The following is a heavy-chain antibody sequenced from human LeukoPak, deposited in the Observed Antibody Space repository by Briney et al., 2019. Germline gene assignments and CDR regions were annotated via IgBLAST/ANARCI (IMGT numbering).Heavy chain of an antibody. CDR2: ISSSGNTI. Sequence: GGSLRLSCAASGFTFSSYEMNWVRQAPGKGLEWVSFISSSGNTIYYADSVKGRFTISRDNAKNSLYLQMNSLRDEDTAVYYCASAGSGLYWGQGTLVTVSS. V-gene: IGHV3-48*03. CDR3: ASAGSGLY. D-gene: IGHD6-19*01. CDR1: GFTFSSYE. J-gene: IGHJ4*02.